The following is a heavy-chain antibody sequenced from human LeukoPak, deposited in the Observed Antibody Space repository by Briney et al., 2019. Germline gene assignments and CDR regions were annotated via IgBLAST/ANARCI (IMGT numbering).Heavy chain of an antibody. J-gene: IGHJ4*02. CDR3: ARERGHGYDYGDYVDY. V-gene: IGHV4-31*02. CDR1: RVTLSSYA. D-gene: IGHD4-17*01. Sequence: LRLSCAASRVTLSSYAMSWIRQHPGKGLEWIGYIYYSGSTYYNPSLKSRVTISVDTSKNQFSLKLSSVTAADTAVYYCARERGHGYDYGDYVDYWGQGTLVTVSS. CDR2: IYYSGST.